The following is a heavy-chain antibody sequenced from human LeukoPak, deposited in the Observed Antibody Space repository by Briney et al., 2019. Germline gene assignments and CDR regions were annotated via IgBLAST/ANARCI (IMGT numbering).Heavy chain of an antibody. V-gene: IGHV1-69*06. CDR3: AAEYPRGAFDI. CDR1: GGTFSSYA. Sequence: ASVKVSCKASGGTFSSYAISWVRQAPGQGLEWMGGIIPIFGTANYAQKFQGRVTITADKSTSTAYMELSSLRSEDTAVYYCAAEYPRGAFDIWGQGTMVTVSS. D-gene: IGHD2-2*02. J-gene: IGHJ3*02. CDR2: IIPIFGTA.